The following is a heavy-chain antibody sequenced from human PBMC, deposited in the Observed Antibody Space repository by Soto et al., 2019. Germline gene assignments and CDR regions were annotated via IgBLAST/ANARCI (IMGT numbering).Heavy chain of an antibody. D-gene: IGHD3-3*01. V-gene: IGHV1-18*01. J-gene: IGHJ5*02. CDR1: GYTFNTYG. CDR3: ARDPHEFWTSYWFDP. CDR2: ISAYDGKT. Sequence: ASVKVSCKTSGYTFNTYGINWVRQAPGQGLELMGWISAYDGKTTYAEKFQGRVTMTTDTSTSTAYMELRSLRSDDTAIYYCARDPHEFWTSYWFDPWGQGTLVTVSS.